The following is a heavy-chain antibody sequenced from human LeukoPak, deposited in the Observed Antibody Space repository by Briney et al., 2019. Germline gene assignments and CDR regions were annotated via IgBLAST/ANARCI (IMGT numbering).Heavy chain of an antibody. CDR3: VRSKSGTYGWFDP. V-gene: IGHV4-59*01. CDR2: IYYTGSS. D-gene: IGHD4-17*01. J-gene: IGHJ5*02. CDR1: GGSISTYY. Sequence: SETLSLTCTVSGGSISTYYWSWIRQPPGKGLEWIGYIYYTGSSNYNPPLKSRVTISLDTSKNQFSLKVSSVAAADTAVYYCVRSKSGTYGWFDPWGQGTLVTVSS.